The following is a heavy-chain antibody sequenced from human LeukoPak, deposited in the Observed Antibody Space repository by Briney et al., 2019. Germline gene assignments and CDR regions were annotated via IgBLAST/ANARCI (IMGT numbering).Heavy chain of an antibody. CDR3: AAQRGSYYYGSGTQGGIDY. CDR2: IYSGGST. J-gene: IGHJ4*02. V-gene: IGHV3-66*01. Sequence: GSLRLSCAASGFTVSSNYMSWVRQAPGKGLEWVSLIYSGGSTYYADSVKGRFTISRDNSKNTLYLQMNSLRAEDTAVYYCAAQRGSYYYGSGTQGGIDYWGQGTLVTVSS. D-gene: IGHD3-10*01. CDR1: GFTVSSNY.